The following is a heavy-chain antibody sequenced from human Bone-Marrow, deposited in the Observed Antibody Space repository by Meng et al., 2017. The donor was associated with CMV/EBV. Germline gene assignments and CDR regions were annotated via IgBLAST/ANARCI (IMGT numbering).Heavy chain of an antibody. CDR3: ARDPIAATSYGMDV. CDR2: ISYDGSNK. Sequence: GESLKISCAASGFTFSSYAMHWVRQAPGKGLEWVAVISYDGSNKYYADSVKGRFTISRDNAKNSLYLQMNSLRAEDTAVYYCARDPIAATSYGMDVWGQGTTVTVSS. CDR1: GFTFSSYA. D-gene: IGHD6-13*01. V-gene: IGHV3-30-3*01. J-gene: IGHJ6*02.